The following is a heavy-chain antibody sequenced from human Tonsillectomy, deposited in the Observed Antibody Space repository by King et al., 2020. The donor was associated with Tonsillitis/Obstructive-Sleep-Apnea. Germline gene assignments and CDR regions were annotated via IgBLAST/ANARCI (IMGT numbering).Heavy chain of an antibody. CDR3: ARHSSGWYQDAFDI. CDR2: IYYTGST. J-gene: IGHJ3*02. Sequence: VQLQESGPGLVKPSETLSLTCTVSGGSISGYYWTWIRPPPGKGLEWIGYIYYTGSTNCNPSLKSRVTISLDTSKNQFSLRLSSVTAAATAVYYCARHSSGWYQDAFDIWGQGTRVTVSS. V-gene: IGHV4-59*08. CDR1: GGSISGYY. D-gene: IGHD6-19*01.